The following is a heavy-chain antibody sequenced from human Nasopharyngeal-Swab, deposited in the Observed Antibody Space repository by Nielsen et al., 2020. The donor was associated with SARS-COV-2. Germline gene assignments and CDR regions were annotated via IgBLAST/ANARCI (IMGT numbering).Heavy chain of an antibody. J-gene: IGHJ6*02. CDR1: GYTFTSYY. CDR2: INPSGGST. CDR3: ARAAAMADLYHYYGMDV. V-gene: IGHV1-46*01. D-gene: IGHD6-19*01. Sequence: ASVKVSCKASGYTFTSYYMHWVRQAPGQGLEWMGLINPSGGSTSYAQKFQGRVTMTRDTSTSTVYMDLSSLRSEDTAVYYCARAAAMADLYHYYGMDVWGQGTTVTVSS.